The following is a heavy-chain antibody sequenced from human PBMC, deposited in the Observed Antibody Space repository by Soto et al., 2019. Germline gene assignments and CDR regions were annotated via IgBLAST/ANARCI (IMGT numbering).Heavy chain of an antibody. Sequence: QVQLVQSGAEVRKPGASVKVSCKASGYTFSDYYIHWVRQAPGQGLGWMGWINPNSGGTKYAPKFQGGVTMTSDPSITTAYMELSRLRSGDTAVYYCAREPATAKPEGVDFWGQGTLVTVSS. V-gene: IGHV1-2*02. CDR3: AREPATAKPEGVDF. CDR1: GYTFSDYY. CDR2: INPNSGGT. J-gene: IGHJ4*02. D-gene: IGHD1-1*01.